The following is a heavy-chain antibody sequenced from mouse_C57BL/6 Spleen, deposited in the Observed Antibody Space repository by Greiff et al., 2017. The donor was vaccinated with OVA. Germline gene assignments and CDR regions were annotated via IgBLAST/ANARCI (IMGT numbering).Heavy chain of an antibody. CDR1: GFTFNDYG. J-gene: IGHJ4*01. Sequence: EVKLVESGGGLVKPGGSLKLSCAASGFTFNDYGMHWVRQAPEKGLEWVAYISSGSSTIYYADTVKGRFTISRDNAKNTLFLQMTSLRSEDTAMYYCARPEPYYYGSSYYYAMDYWGQGTSVTVSS. CDR2: ISSGSSTI. D-gene: IGHD1-1*01. CDR3: ARPEPYYYGSSYYYAMDY. V-gene: IGHV5-17*01.